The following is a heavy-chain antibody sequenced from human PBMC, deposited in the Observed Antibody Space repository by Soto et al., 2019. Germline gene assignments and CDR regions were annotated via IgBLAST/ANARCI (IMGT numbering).Heavy chain of an antibody. CDR2: IYWNDDK. CDR3: AYGVGSRGSFDY. J-gene: IGHJ4*02. CDR1: GFSLTTSGVS. V-gene: IGHV2-5*01. D-gene: IGHD6-25*01. Sequence: SGPTLVNPTQTLTLTCTFSGFSLTTSGVSVGWIRQPPGKALEWVAFIYWNDDKRYSPSLKSRLTITKDNSKKQVALTMTNMDPVDTATYYCAYGVGSRGSFDYWGPGTLVTVSS.